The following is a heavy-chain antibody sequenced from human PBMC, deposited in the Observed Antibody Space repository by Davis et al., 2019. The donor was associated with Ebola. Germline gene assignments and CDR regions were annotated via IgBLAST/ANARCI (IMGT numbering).Heavy chain of an antibody. V-gene: IGHV1-69*04. CDR1: GGTFSSYA. CDR3: ARTSSRIAALFDY. Sequence: SVKVSCKASGGTFSSYAISWVRQAPGQGLEWMGRIIPILGIANYAQKFQGRVTITADKSTSTAYMELSSLRSEDTAVYYCARTSSRIAALFDYWGQGTLVTVSS. D-gene: IGHD6-13*01. J-gene: IGHJ4*02. CDR2: IIPILGIA.